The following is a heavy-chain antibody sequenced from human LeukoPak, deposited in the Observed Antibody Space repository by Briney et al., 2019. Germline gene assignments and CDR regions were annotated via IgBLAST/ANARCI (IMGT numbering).Heavy chain of an antibody. J-gene: IGHJ4*02. CDR2: IFTGGST. CDR3: ASGSIYDDSGHDY. Sequence: TGGSLRLSCAASGFTVSSNYMSWVRQAPGKGLEWVSIIFTGGSTYYAGSVKGRFTISRDNSKNTLYLQMNSLRAEDTAVYYCASGSIYDDSGHDYWGQGTLVIVSS. V-gene: IGHV3-53*01. D-gene: IGHD3-22*01. CDR1: GFTVSSNY.